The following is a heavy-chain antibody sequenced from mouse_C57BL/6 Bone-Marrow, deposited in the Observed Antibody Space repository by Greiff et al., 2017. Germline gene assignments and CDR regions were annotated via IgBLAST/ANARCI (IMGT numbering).Heavy chain of an antibody. Sequence: QVQLQQSGPGLVQPSQSLSITCTVSGFSLTSYGVHWVRQSPGKGLEWLGVIWRGGSTDYNAAFMSRLSITKDNSKSQVFFKMNSLQADDTAIYYCAKSPDSSGYSMDYWGQGTSVTVSS. CDR2: IWRGGST. V-gene: IGHV2-5*01. CDR3: AKSPDSSGYSMDY. CDR1: GFSLTSYG. D-gene: IGHD3-2*02. J-gene: IGHJ4*01.